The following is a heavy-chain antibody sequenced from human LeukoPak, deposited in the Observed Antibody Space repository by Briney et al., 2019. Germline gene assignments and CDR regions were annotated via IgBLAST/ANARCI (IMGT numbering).Heavy chain of an antibody. V-gene: IGHV3-23*01. CDR3: ARGRPHGNDY. CDR2: ISGSGEST. J-gene: IGHJ4*02. CDR1: GFTFSSYA. D-gene: IGHD4-23*01. Sequence: PGGSLRLSCSASGFTFSSYAMHWVRQAPGKGLEWVSGISGSGESTYYADSVKGRFTISRDNAKNTLYLQMNSLRVEDTAVYYCARGRPHGNDYWGQGTLVTVSS.